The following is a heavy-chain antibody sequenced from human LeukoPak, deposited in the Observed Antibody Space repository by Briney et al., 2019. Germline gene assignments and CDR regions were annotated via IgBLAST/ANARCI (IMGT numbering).Heavy chain of an antibody. CDR3: AGRGYSGYDFAI. J-gene: IGHJ4*02. Sequence: ASVKVSCKASGYTFTGYYMHWVRQAPGQGLEWMGWINPNSGGTNYAQKFQGRVTMTRDMSTSTAYMELSSLRSEDTAVYYCAGRGYSGYDFAIWGQGTLVTVSS. CDR2: INPNSGGT. D-gene: IGHD5-12*01. CDR1: GYTFTGYY. V-gene: IGHV1-2*02.